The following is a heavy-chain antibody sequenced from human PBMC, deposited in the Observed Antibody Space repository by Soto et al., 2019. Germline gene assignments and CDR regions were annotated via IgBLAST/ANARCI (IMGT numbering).Heavy chain of an antibody. CDR3: ASNYTYAEGYYWYGIDV. Sequence: EVQLVESGGGLVLPGGSLRLSCAASGFTFSRYWMHWGRQAPGKGLVWVSRISSYGSDTHYADSVKGRLTISRDNAKNTLYLQMNSLRADDTAVYYCASNYTYAEGYYWYGIDVWGQGTTVTVSS. J-gene: IGHJ6*02. V-gene: IGHV3-74*01. CDR2: ISSYGSDT. CDR1: GFTFSRYW. D-gene: IGHD2-2*02.